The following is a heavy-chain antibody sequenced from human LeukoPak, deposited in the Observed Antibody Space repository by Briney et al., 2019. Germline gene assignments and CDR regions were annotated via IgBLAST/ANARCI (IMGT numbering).Heavy chain of an antibody. CDR3: ARRGYGDFVYYFDY. CDR2: IYPGASDT. J-gene: IGHJ4*02. V-gene: IGHV5-51*01. Sequence: GESLKISCKVSGYSFSSYWIGWVRQMPGKGLEWMGIIYPGASDTRYSTSFQGQVTISADKSISTAYLQWSSLKASDTAMYYCARRGYGDFVYYFDYWGQGTLVTVSS. D-gene: IGHD4-17*01. CDR1: GYSFSSYW.